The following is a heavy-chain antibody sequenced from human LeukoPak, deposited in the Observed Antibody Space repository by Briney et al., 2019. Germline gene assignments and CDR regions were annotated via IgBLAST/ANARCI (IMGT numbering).Heavy chain of an antibody. Sequence: GSLGLSCAASGFRVSSNYMSWVRQAPGKGLEWVAVISYDGSSKYYADSVKGRFTISRDNSKSTLYLQLSSLKIDDSAVYYCARNPAAWFGELSSWFDPWGQGTLVTVSS. CDR1: GFRVSSNY. J-gene: IGHJ5*02. CDR3: ARNPAAWFGELSSWFDP. CDR2: ISYDGSSK. V-gene: IGHV3-30-3*01. D-gene: IGHD3-10*01.